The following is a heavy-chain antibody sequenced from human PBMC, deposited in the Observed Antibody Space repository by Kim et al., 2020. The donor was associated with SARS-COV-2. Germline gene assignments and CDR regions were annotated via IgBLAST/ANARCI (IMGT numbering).Heavy chain of an antibody. CDR1: GYTFSGYY. Sequence: ASVKVSCKTSGYTFSGYYMHWVRQAPGQGLEWMGRINPDSGGAEYAQKYQGRVTMTRDTSIDTAYMDLSGLTSDDTAVYYCVRAPRILPTGDFDYWGQGTLVTVSS. D-gene: IGHD1-1*01. CDR2: INPDSGGA. J-gene: IGHJ4*02. CDR3: VRAPRILPTGDFDY. V-gene: IGHV1-2*06.